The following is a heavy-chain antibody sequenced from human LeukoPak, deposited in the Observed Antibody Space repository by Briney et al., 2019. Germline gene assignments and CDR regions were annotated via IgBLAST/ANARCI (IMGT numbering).Heavy chain of an antibody. V-gene: IGHV3-23*01. D-gene: IGHD3-3*01. CDR2: ISGSGGST. CDR3: AKSVVYYDFWSLPNDY. CDR1: GFTFSTYA. Sequence: PGGSLRLSCAASGFTFSTYAMSWVRQAPGKGLEWVSGISGSGGSTDYADSVRGRFTISRDNSKNTLYLQMNSLRAEDTAVYYCAKSVVYYDFWSLPNDYWGQGTLVTVSS. J-gene: IGHJ4*02.